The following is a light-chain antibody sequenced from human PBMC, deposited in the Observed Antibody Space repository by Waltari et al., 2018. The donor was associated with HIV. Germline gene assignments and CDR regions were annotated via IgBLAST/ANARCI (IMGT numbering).Light chain of an antibody. V-gene: IGLV3-1*01. CDR1: KLGDKY. J-gene: IGLJ3*02. CDR3: GTWDSSLSAGGV. CDR2: QDS. Sequence: SYELTQPPSVSVSPGQTASITCSGDKLGDKYACWYQQKPGQSPVLVIYQDSKRPSGIPERFSGSNSGNTATLTISGTQAMDEADYYCGTWDSSLSAGGVFGGGTKLTVL.